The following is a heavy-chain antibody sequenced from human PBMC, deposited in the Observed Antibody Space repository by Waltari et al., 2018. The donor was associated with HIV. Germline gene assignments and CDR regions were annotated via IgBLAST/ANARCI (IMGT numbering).Heavy chain of an antibody. J-gene: IGHJ6*02. CDR1: GGSISSSSYY. CDR2: IYYSGST. CDR3: ARDVAGTTSHYYYYGMDV. V-gene: IGHV4-39*07. D-gene: IGHD1-7*01. Sequence: QLQLQESGPGLVKPSETLSLTCTVSGGSISSSSYYWGWIRQPPGKGLEWIGSIYYSGSTYYNPSLKSRVTISVDTSKNQFSLKLSSVTAADTAVYYCARDVAGTTSHYYYYGMDVWGQGTTVTVSS.